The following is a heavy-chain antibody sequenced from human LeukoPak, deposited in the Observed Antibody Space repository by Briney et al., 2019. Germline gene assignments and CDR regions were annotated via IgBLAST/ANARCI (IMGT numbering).Heavy chain of an antibody. D-gene: IGHD3-16*01. V-gene: IGHV4-59*12. J-gene: IGHJ4*02. CDR1: GGSISSYY. CDR2: IYYSGST. Sequence: SETLSLTCTVSGGSISSYYWSWVRQPPGKGLEWIGYIYYSGSTNYNPSFKSRVTISVDTSKNQFSLKLSSVTAADTAVYYCARRNYAQVDYWGQGTLVTVSS. CDR3: ARRNYAQVDY.